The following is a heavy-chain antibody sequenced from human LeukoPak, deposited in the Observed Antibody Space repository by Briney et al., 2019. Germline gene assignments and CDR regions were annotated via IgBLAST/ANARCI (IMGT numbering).Heavy chain of an antibody. V-gene: IGHV1-18*01. J-gene: IGHJ4*02. Sequence: ASVKVSCKASGYTFTNYGISWVRQAPGQGLEWMGWISAYNGNTHYAQKLQGRVTMTTDTSTSTAYMELRSLRSDDTAVYYCARDTYYYDSSGYYVDYWGQGTLVTVSS. CDR2: ISAYNGNT. CDR3: ARDTYYYDSSGYYVDY. D-gene: IGHD3-22*01. CDR1: GYTFTNYG.